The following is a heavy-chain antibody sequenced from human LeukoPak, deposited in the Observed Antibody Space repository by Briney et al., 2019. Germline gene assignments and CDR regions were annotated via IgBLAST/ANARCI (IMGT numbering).Heavy chain of an antibody. Sequence: SVKVSCKASGGTFSSYAISWVRQAPGQGLEWMGGIIPIFGTANYAQKFQGRVTITTDESTSTAYMELSSLRSEDTAVYYCARGFSGGAMPYYYYYMDVWGKGTTVTVSS. CDR2: IIPIFGTA. CDR3: ARGFSGGAMPYYYYYMDV. D-gene: IGHD2-2*01. CDR1: GGTFSSYA. J-gene: IGHJ6*03. V-gene: IGHV1-69*05.